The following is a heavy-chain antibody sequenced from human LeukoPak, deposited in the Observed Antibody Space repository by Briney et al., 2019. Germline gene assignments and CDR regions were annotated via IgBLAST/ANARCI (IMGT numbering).Heavy chain of an antibody. D-gene: IGHD3-3*01. CDR3: ARDRVGPGHDFWNGYSPDAFDI. J-gene: IGHJ3*02. CDR2: ISSSGTYI. CDR1: GFTFSSYS. V-gene: IGHV3-21*01. Sequence: PGGSLRLSCVASGFTFSSYSMNWVRQTPGKGLEWVSSISSSGTYIYYADSVQGRFTISRDNAKNSLYLQMNSLRAEDTAVYYCARDRVGPGHDFWNGYSPDAFDIWGQGTMVTVSS.